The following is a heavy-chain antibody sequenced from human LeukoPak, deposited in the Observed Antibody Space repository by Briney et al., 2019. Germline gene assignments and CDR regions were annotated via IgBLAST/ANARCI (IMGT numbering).Heavy chain of an antibody. CDR2: INPNSGGT. CDR3: ARLSEGYCSGGSCYEPDY. V-gene: IGHV1-2*02. D-gene: IGHD2-15*01. Sequence: GASVKVSCKASGYTFTGCYMHWVRQAPGQGLEWMGWINPNSGGTKYAQNFQGRVTMTRDTSISTAYMELSRLRSDDTAVYYCARLSEGYCSGGSCYEPDYWGQGTLVTVSS. CDR1: GYTFTGCY. J-gene: IGHJ4*02.